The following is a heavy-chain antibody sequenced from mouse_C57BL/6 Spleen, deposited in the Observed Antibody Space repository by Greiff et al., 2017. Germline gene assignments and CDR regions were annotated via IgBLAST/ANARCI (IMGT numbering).Heavy chain of an antibody. CDR2: IDPEDGET. J-gene: IGHJ4*01. CDR3: ARGGDSSGYDAMDY. CDR1: GFNIKDYY. Sequence: VQLQQSGAELVKPGASVKLSCTASGFNIKDYYMHWVKQRTEQGLEWIGRIDPEDGETKYAPKFPGKATITADTSSNTAYLQLSSLTSEDTAVYYCARGGDSSGYDAMDYWGQGTSVTVSS. V-gene: IGHV14-2*01. D-gene: IGHD3-2*02.